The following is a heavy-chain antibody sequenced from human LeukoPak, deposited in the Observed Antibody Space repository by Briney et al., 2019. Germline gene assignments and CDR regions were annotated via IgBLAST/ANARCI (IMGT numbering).Heavy chain of an antibody. CDR3: ARDQAYDILTGKVRGFDY. CDR2: INTNTGNP. CDR1: GYTFTSYA. V-gene: IGHV7-4-1*02. D-gene: IGHD3-9*01. J-gene: IGHJ4*02. Sequence: ASVKVSCKASGYTFTSYAMNWVRQAPGQGLEWMGWINTNTGNPTYAQGFTGRFVFSLDTSVSTAYLQISSLKAEDTAVYYCARDQAYDILTGKVRGFDYWGQGTLVTVSS.